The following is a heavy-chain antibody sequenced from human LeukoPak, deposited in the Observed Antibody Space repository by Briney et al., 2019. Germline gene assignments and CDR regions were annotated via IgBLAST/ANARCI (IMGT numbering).Heavy chain of an antibody. Sequence: GGSLRLSCAASGFTFSSYEMNWVRQAPGEGLEWVSYISSSGSTIYYADSVKGRFTISRDNAKHSLYLKMNSLRAEDTAVYYCAELGITMIGGVWGKGTTVTISS. CDR2: ISSSGSTI. CDR3: AELGITMIGGV. D-gene: IGHD3-10*02. J-gene: IGHJ6*04. CDR1: GFTFSSYE. V-gene: IGHV3-48*03.